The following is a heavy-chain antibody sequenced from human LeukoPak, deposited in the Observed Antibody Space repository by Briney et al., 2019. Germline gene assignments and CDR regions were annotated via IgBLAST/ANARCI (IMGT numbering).Heavy chain of an antibody. CDR2: IYSGGST. V-gene: IGHV3-53*01. D-gene: IGHD4-23*01. J-gene: IGHJ4*02. CDR3: ARRAGGYSHPYDY. CDR1: GFTVSSNY. Sequence: GGSLRLSCAAHGFTVSSNYMSWVRQAPGKGLEWVSLIYSGGSTYYADSVKGRFTISRDNTKNTLYLQMNSLRAEDTAVYYCARRAGGYSHPYDYWGQGTLVTVSS.